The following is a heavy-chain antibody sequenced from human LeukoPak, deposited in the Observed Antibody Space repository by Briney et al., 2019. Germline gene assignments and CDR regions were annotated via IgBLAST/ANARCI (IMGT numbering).Heavy chain of an antibody. CDR2: IYPGDSDT. Sequence: GESLKISCQASGYTFAKYWIGWVRQMPGKGLEWMGIIYPGDSDTRYSPSFQGQVTISADKSISTAYLQWSSLKASDTAMYYCARLTTVAGFDYWGQGTLVTVSS. V-gene: IGHV5-51*01. J-gene: IGHJ4*02. D-gene: IGHD4-11*01. CDR1: GYTFAKYW. CDR3: ARLTTVAGFDY.